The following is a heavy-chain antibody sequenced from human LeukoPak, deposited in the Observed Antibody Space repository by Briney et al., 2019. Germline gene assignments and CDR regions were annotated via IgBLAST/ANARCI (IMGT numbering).Heavy chain of an antibody. CDR2: IYHSGST. Sequence: SETLSLTCTVSGGSISSGGYYWSWIRQPPGKGLEWIGYIYHSGSTYYNPSLKSRVTISVDRSKNQFSLKLSSVTAADTAVYYCARDGDRELAVAGYFDYWGQGTLVTVSS. D-gene: IGHD6-19*01. J-gene: IGHJ4*02. V-gene: IGHV4-30-2*01. CDR3: ARDGDRELAVAGYFDY. CDR1: GGSISSGGYY.